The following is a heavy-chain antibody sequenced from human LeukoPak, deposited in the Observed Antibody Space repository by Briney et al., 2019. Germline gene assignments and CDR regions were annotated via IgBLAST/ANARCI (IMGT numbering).Heavy chain of an antibody. Sequence: YPSETLSLTCTVSGGSISSYYWSWIRQPPGKGLEWIGYIYTSGSTNYNPSLKSRVTISVDTSKNQFSLKLGSVTAADTAVYYCARRVISSSSSTFDYWGQGTLVTVSS. J-gene: IGHJ4*02. CDR3: ARRVISSSSSTFDY. V-gene: IGHV4-4*09. CDR2: IYTSGST. CDR1: GGSISSYY. D-gene: IGHD6-6*01.